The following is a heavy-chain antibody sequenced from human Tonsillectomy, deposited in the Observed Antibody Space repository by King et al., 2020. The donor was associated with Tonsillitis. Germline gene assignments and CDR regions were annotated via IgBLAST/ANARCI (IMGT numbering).Heavy chain of an antibody. CDR2: ISSSGGST. CDR1: GFTFSNFA. J-gene: IGHJ6*03. V-gene: IGHV3-23*04. Sequence: EVQLVESGGGLVQPGGSLRLSCAASGFTFSNFAMSWVRQAPGKGLEWVSAISSSGGSTYYADSVKGRFTISRDNSKNTLYLQMNSLRAEDTAVYYCARYCSSTTCLMDHHYYYYYMDVWGKGTTVTVSS. D-gene: IGHD2-2*01. CDR3: ARYCSSTTCLMDHHYYYYYMDV.